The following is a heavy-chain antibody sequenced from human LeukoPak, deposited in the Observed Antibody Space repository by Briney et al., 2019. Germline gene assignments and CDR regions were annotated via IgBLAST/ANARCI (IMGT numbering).Heavy chain of an antibody. CDR3: ARGRGYSYGRVDY. Sequence: PSETLSLTCAVYGGSFSGYYWSWIRQPPGKGLEWIGEINHSGSTNCNPSLKSRVTISVDTSKNQFSLKLSSVTAADTAVYYCARGRGYSYGRVDYWGQGTLVTVSS. CDR1: GGSFSGYY. CDR2: INHSGST. V-gene: IGHV4-34*01. D-gene: IGHD5-18*01. J-gene: IGHJ4*02.